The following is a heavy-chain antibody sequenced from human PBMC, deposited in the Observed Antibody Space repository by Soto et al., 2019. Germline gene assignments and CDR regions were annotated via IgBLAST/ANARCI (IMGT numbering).Heavy chain of an antibody. D-gene: IGHD2-8*01. CDR1: GYTFTTYS. CDR3: ARGPISLIAYCTNPSCYLDY. V-gene: IGHV1-3*01. CDR2: INAGNGDT. J-gene: IGHJ4*02. Sequence: ASVKVSCKASGYTFTTYSMHWVRQAPGQRLEWMGWINAGNGDTRYSQKFQGRVTINRDTSASTAYMELSSLRSEDTAVYYCARGPISLIAYCTNPSCYLDYWGQGTLVTVSS.